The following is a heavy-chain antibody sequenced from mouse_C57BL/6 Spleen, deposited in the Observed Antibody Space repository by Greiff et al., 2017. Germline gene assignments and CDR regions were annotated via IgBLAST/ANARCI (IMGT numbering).Heavy chain of an antibody. CDR3: AREGYGYGSSSWAY. J-gene: IGHJ3*01. V-gene: IGHV1-69*01. CDR1: GYTFTSYW. D-gene: IGHD1-1*01. CDR2: IDPSDSYT. Sequence: QVQLKQPGAELVMPGASVKLSCKASGYTFTSYWMHWVKQRPGQGLEWIGEIDPSDSYTNYNQKFKGKSTLTVDKSSSTAYMQLSSLTSEDSAVYYCAREGYGYGSSSWAYWDQGTLVTVSA.